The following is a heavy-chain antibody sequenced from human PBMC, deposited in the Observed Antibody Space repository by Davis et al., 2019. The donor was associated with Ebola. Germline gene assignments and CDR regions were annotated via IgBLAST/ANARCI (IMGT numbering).Heavy chain of an antibody. CDR2: ISGSGGST. V-gene: IGHV3-23*01. Sequence: GGSLRLSCAASGFTFSSYAMSWVRQAPGKGLEWVSAISGSGGSTYYADSVKGRFTISRDNSKNTLYLQMISLRAEDTAVYYCAKDPPPTETYYYYYMDVWGKGTTVTVSS. CDR3: AKDPPPTETYYYYYMDV. D-gene: IGHD4-17*01. J-gene: IGHJ6*03. CDR1: GFTFSSYA.